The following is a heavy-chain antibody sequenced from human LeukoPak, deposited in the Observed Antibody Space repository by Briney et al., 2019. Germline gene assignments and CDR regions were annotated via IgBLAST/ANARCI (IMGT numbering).Heavy chain of an antibody. V-gene: IGHV4-34*01. J-gene: IGHJ6*02. CDR2: INHSGST. Sequence: SETLSLTCADYGGSFSGYYWSWIRQPPGKGLEWIGEINHSGSTNYNPSLKSRVTISVDTSKNQFSLKLSSVTAADTAVYYCARGGITGSRVDYYYYGMDVWGQGTTVTVSS. D-gene: IGHD1-20*01. CDR1: GGSFSGYY. CDR3: ARGGITGSRVDYYYYGMDV.